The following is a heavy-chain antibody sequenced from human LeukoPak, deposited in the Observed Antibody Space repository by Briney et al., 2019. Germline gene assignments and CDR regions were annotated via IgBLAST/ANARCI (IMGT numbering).Heavy chain of an antibody. D-gene: IGHD2-2*01. V-gene: IGHV3-30-3*01. Sequence: GRSLRLSCAASGFTFSSYAMHWVRPAPGKGLAWVAVISYDGSNKYYADSVKGRFTISRDNSNNTLYLQMNSMRAEDTAVYYCARDSCRGSSTSCWFDPWGQGTLVTVSS. J-gene: IGHJ5*02. CDR2: ISYDGSNK. CDR3: ARDSCRGSSTSCWFDP. CDR1: GFTFSSYA.